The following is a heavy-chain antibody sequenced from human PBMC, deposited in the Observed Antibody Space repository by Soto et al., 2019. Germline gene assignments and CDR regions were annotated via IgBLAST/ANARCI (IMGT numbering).Heavy chain of an antibody. V-gene: IGHV1-69*13. CDR3: AGETYYYDSSGYYAPFGP. Sequence: ASVKVSCQASGGTFSSSAISWVRQAPGQGLEWMGGIIPIFGTANYAQKFQGRVTITADESTSTASMELSSRRSEDTAVYYCAGETYYYDSSGYYAPFGPWGQGTLVTVSA. CDR1: GGTFSSSA. J-gene: IGHJ5*02. CDR2: IIPIFGTA. D-gene: IGHD3-22*01.